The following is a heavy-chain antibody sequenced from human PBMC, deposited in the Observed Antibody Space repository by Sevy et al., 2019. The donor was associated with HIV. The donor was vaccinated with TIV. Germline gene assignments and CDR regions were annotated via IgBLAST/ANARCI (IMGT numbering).Heavy chain of an antibody. J-gene: IGHJ4*02. V-gene: IGHV4-59*08. CDR1: GGSITSLY. CDR3: AGENAWGRGYS. Sequence: SETLSLTCTVSGGSITSLYWNWIRQPPGKGLEWIANIYYNGHINYNPSLTSRVTFSLDTSKNQFSLRLSSVTAADTAMYYCAGENAWGRGYSWGQGTLVTVSS. D-gene: IGHD1-26*01. CDR2: IYYNGHI.